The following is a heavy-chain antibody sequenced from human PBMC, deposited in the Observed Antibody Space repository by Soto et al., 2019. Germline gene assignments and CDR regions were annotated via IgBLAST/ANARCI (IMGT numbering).Heavy chain of an antibody. J-gene: IGHJ6*02. D-gene: IGHD3-10*01. V-gene: IGHV4-34*01. CDR1: GGSFSGYY. Sequence: QVQLQQWGAGLLKPSETLSLTCAVYGGSFSGYYWSWIRQPPGKGLEWIGEINHSGSTNYNPSLKSRVTISVDTSKTQFSLKLSSVTAADTAVYYCARAXXXLXXGELLRRVVGMDVWGQGTTVTVSS. CDR2: INHSGST. CDR3: ARAXXXLXXGELLRRVVGMDV.